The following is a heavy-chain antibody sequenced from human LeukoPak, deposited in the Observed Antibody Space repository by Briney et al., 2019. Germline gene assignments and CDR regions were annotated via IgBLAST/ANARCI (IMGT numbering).Heavy chain of an antibody. CDR1: GGSISSYY. CDR2: IYTSGST. D-gene: IGHD3-10*01. CDR3: ARAVGSGSFQTYYYYTDV. Sequence: SETLSLTCTVSGGSISSYYWSWIRQPAGKGLEWIGRIYTSGSTNYNPSLKSRVTMSVDTSKNQFSLKLSSVTAADTAVYYCARAVGSGSFQTYYYYTDVWGKGTTVTISS. J-gene: IGHJ6*03. V-gene: IGHV4-4*07.